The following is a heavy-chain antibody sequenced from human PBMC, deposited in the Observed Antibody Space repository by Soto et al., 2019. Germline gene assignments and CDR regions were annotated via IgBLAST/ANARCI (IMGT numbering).Heavy chain of an antibody. CDR3: ATDSNYDVSNSF. CDR1: GGTLNNYA. D-gene: IGHD3-3*01. J-gene: IGHJ4*02. Sequence: SVKVSCTASGGTLNNYAINWVRQAPGQGLEWMGGILPVSAPPDYAQKFQGRVSITADHSTSTVYMELSRLKSDDTAVYFCATDSNYDVSNSFWGQGTLVTVSS. V-gene: IGHV1-69*01. CDR2: ILPVSAPP.